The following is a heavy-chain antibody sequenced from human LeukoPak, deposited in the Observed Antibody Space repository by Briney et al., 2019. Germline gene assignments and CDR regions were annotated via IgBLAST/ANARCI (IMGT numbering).Heavy chain of an antibody. J-gene: IGHJ4*02. CDR1: GGNFSSYA. D-gene: IGHD3-22*01. CDR3: ARAYYESSAYRHAVYFDY. Sequence: GASVKVSCKASGGNFSSYAISWVRQAPGQGLEWMGIINPSDDSTRYAQKFQGRVTMTKDTSTNTVYMHLSSLSSDDTAVYYCARAYYESSAYRHAVYFDYWGQGTLVTVSS. CDR2: INPSDDST. V-gene: IGHV1-46*01.